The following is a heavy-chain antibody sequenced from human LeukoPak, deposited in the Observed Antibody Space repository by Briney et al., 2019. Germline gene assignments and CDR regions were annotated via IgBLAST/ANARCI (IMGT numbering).Heavy chain of an antibody. CDR1: GFTFSRFA. Sequence: GGSLRLSCEASGFTFSRFAMTWVRQAPGKGLEWVSAISGSGGSTYYADSVKGRFTISRDNSKNTLYLQMNSLRAEDTAVYYCAKEVGYDSSGYDDYWGQGTLVTVSS. J-gene: IGHJ4*02. V-gene: IGHV3-23*01. D-gene: IGHD3-22*01. CDR2: ISGSGGST. CDR3: AKEVGYDSSGYDDY.